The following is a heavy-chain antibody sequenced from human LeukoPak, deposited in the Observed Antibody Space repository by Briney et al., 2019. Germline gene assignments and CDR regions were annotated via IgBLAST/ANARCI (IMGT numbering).Heavy chain of an antibody. CDR1: GGSISSSNW. V-gene: IGHV4-4*02. Sequence: KPSGTLSLTCAVSGGSISSSNWWSWVRQPPGKGLEWIGEIFHSGSTNYNPSLKSRVTISVDKSKNQFSLKLNSVTAADTAVYYCARGGNKWELDSWFDPWGQGTLVIVSS. CDR3: ARGGNKWELDSWFDP. J-gene: IGHJ5*02. D-gene: IGHD1-26*01. CDR2: IFHSGST.